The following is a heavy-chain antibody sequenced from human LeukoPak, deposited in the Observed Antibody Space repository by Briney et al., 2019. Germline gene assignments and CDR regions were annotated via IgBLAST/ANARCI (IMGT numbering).Heavy chain of an antibody. V-gene: IGHV4-59*08. Sequence: SETLSLTCTVSGSSISSNYWSWVRQPPGKGLEWIGFIYYSGYTNYNPSLKSRVTISVDTSKNQFSLKLSSVTAADTAVYYCARLTSLTHFDYWGQGTLVPVSS. CDR1: GSSISSNY. CDR3: ARLTSLTHFDY. D-gene: IGHD1-14*01. CDR2: IYYSGYT. J-gene: IGHJ4*02.